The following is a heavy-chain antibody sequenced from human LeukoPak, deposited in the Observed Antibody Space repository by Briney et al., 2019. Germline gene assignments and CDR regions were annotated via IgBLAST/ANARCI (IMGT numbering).Heavy chain of an antibody. J-gene: IGHJ4*02. CDR1: GFTFTTYD. Sequence: GGSLRLSCAASGFTFTTYDMSWVRQAPGKGLEWVSAIIGSGGSTYYADSVKGRFTISRDNSKNTLYLQMNSLRVEDTAVYYCAKGTYYYDSSGYYGGYYFDYWGQGTLVTVSS. V-gene: IGHV3-23*01. CDR3: AKGTYYYDSSGYYGGYYFDY. D-gene: IGHD3-22*01. CDR2: IIGSGGST.